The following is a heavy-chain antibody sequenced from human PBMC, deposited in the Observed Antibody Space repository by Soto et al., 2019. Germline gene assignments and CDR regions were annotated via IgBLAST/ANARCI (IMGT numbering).Heavy chain of an antibody. CDR2: IYYSGST. J-gene: IGHJ4*02. CDR1: GDSVSSGSYY. Sequence: QVQLQESGPGLVKPSETLSLTCTVSGDSVSSGSYYWSWIRQPPGKGLECIGYIYYSGSTNYNPSLKSRVSISVDTSKNQFSLKLSSVTAADTAVYYCARGGRGTASFDSWGQGTLVTVSS. CDR3: ARGGRGTASFDS. V-gene: IGHV4-61*01. D-gene: IGHD5-18*01.